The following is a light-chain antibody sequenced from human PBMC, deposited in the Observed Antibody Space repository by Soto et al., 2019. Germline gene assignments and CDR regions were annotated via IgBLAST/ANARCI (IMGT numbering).Light chain of an antibody. CDR3: QQDYNYGT. V-gene: IGKV3D-7*01. J-gene: IGKJ1*01. CDR1: QSVSSSY. Sequence: PGEIVTLSCRASQSVSSSYLTWYQQKPGQAPRLLIYGASTRATGIPARFSGSGSGTDFTLTISSLQPEDFAVYYCQQDYNYGTFGQGTKVDIK. CDR2: GAS.